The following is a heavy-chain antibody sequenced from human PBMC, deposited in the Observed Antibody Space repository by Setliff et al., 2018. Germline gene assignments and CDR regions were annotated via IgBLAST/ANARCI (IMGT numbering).Heavy chain of an antibody. V-gene: IGHV1-18*04. Sequence: ASVKVSCKASGYSFTTYYMHWVRQAPGQGLEWMGWISSYNDVTNYAQSFQGRVTMTTDTSTNTASMELRSLRSDDTAVYYCLRLVRYCSRTTCQRTPGDEVWGQGTLVTVSS. D-gene: IGHD2-8*01. CDR2: ISSYNDVT. CDR3: LRLVRYCSRTTCQRTPGDEV. J-gene: IGHJ4*02. CDR1: GYSFTTYY.